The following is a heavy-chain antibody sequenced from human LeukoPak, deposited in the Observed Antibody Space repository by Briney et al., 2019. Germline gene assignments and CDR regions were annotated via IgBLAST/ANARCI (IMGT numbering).Heavy chain of an antibody. CDR3: ARDRSVAVAGTYRGWFDP. J-gene: IGHJ5*02. V-gene: IGHV4-59*01. CDR1: GGSISSYY. Sequence: SETLSLTCTVSGGSISSYYWSWIRQPPGKGLDWIGYIYYSGSTNYNPSLKSRVTISVDTSKNQFSLKLSSVTAADTAVYYCARDRSVAVAGTYRGWFDPWGQGTLVTVSS. CDR2: IYYSGST. D-gene: IGHD6-19*01.